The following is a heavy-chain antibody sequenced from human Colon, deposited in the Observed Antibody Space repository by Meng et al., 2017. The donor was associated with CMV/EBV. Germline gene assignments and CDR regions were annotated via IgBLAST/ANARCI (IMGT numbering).Heavy chain of an antibody. CDR1: GGFISSSTYY. D-gene: IGHD4-17*01. CDR2: IYYSGYT. V-gene: IGHV4-39*07. Sequence: RQLRESGSGRVKPSGTLPLTCTVSGGFISSSTYYWGWIRQTPGKGLEWIGNIYYSGYTYYNPSLKSRLTISVDTSKNQFSLKLTSVTAADTAVYYCATDYGDYYFDRWGQGTLVTVSS. CDR3: ATDYGDYYFDR. J-gene: IGHJ4*02.